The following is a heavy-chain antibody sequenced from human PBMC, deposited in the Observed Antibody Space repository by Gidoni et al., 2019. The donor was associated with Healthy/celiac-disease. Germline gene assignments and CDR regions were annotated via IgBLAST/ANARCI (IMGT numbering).Heavy chain of an antibody. D-gene: IGHD1-26*01. CDR2: ISGSGGST. J-gene: IGHJ3*02. Sequence: EVQLLESGGGLVQPGGSLRLSCAASGFSCSSYAMRWVRQAPGKGLEWVSGISGSGGSTYYADSVKGRFTISSDNSKNTLYLQMNSLRAEDTAVYYWAKDSTSGSYPLDAFDIWGQGTMVTVSS. CDR3: AKDSTSGSYPLDAFDI. V-gene: IGHV3-23*01. CDR1: GFSCSSYA.